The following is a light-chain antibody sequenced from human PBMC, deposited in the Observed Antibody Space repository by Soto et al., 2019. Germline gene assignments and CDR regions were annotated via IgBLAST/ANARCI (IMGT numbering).Light chain of an antibody. CDR1: QSVSSY. CDR3: QQRGSWPLT. Sequence: ELVLTQSPATLSLSLGERATLSCRASQSVSSYLAWYQQKPGQSPRLLIYHASNRATGIPARFSGSGSGTDFTLTISSLEPEDFAIYYCQQRGSWPLTFGGGTKVDIK. CDR2: HAS. J-gene: IGKJ4*01. V-gene: IGKV3-11*01.